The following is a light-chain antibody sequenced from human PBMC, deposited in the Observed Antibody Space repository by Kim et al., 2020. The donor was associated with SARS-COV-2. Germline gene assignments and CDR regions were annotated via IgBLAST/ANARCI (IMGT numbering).Light chain of an antibody. CDR3: QSYDSSSRQGV. V-gene: IGLV6-57*01. Sequence: TGTISCTRSSGSIVSSYVQWYQHRPGSSPTTVIYDDNQRPSGVPDRFSGSIDSSSNSASLTISGLKTEDEADYYCQSYDSSSRQGVFGGGTQLTVL. J-gene: IGLJ3*02. CDR1: SGSIVSSY. CDR2: DDN.